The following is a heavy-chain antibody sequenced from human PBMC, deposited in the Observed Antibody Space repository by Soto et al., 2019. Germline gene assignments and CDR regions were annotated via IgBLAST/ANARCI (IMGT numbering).Heavy chain of an antibody. Sequence: SETLSLTCTVSGGSISSGDYYWSWIRQHPGKGLEWIGTIYFSGTTYYNPSLKSRVAISVDTSKNQFSLNLSSVTAADTAVYYCARRDRSGFSYWLDTWGQGTLVTVSS. D-gene: IGHD3-22*01. V-gene: IGHV4-31*03. CDR3: ARRDRSGFSYWLDT. CDR1: GGSISSGDYY. CDR2: IYFSGTT. J-gene: IGHJ5*02.